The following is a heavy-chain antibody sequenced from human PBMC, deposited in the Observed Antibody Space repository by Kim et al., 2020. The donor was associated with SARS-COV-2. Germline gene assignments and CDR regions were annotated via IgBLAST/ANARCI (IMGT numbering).Heavy chain of an antibody. J-gene: IGHJ4*02. CDR3: ARERTIFGVVIMYYFDY. V-gene: IGHV1-69*04. Sequence: QGRVTITADNSTSTAYMELSSLRSEDTAVYYCARERTIFGVVIMYYFDYWGQGTLVTVSS. D-gene: IGHD3-3*01.